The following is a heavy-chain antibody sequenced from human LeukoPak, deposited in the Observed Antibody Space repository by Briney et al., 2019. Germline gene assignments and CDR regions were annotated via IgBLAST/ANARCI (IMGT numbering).Heavy chain of an antibody. D-gene: IGHD3-10*01. CDR2: ISAYNGNT. V-gene: IGHV1-18*01. Sequence: ASVKVSCKASGYTFTSYGISWVRQAPGQGLEWMGWISAYNGNTNYAQKLQGRVTMTTDTSTSTAYMELRSLRSDDTAVYCCASSCIYYGSAKECTDYWGQGTLVTVSS. CDR3: ASSCIYYGSAKECTDY. J-gene: IGHJ4*02. CDR1: GYTFTSYG.